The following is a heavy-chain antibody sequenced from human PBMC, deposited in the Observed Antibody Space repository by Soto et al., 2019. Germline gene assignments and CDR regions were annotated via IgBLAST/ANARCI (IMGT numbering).Heavy chain of an antibody. Sequence: SETLSLTWTVSGGSVSSGSDYWSWIRQPPGKGLEWIGYIYYSGSTNYNPSLKSRVTISVDTSKNQFSLKLSSVTAADTAVYYCARRGYSYGDFDYWGQGTLVTVSS. CDR3: ARRGYSYGDFDY. D-gene: IGHD5-18*01. CDR1: GGSVSSGSDY. CDR2: IYYSGST. V-gene: IGHV4-61*01. J-gene: IGHJ4*02.